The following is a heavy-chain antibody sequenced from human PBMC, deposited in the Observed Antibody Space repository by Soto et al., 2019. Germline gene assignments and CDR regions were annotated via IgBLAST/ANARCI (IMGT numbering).Heavy chain of an antibody. V-gene: IGHV1-18*01. D-gene: IGHD1-1*01. CDR2: ISGYNDNT. J-gene: IGHJ6*02. CDR1: GYGFPDFG. CDR3: ARDVGWLERRLEYYYYGMDV. Sequence: ALLKGSCKASGYGFPDFGIGWVRQAPGHGLEWMGWISGYNDNTNYAQKVQGRVIMTTDTSTSTAYMELRSLRSDDTAIYYCARDVGWLERRLEYYYYGMDVWGQGTTVTVSS.